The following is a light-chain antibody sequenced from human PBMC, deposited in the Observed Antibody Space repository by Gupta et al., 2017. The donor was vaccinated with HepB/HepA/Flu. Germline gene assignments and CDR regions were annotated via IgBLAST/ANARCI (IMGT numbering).Light chain of an antibody. CDR3: VGWDGSLSGYV. Sequence: QSVLIQPPSASGTPGQRVTISCSGSSSNIGNDNVYWYQQLPETAPKLLIYKNYQRPSGVSDRFSGSKSGTSASLAISGLRSEDEADYYCVGWDGSLSGYVFGTGPRSPS. V-gene: IGLV1-47*01. CDR1: SSNIGNDN. J-gene: IGLJ1*01. CDR2: KNY.